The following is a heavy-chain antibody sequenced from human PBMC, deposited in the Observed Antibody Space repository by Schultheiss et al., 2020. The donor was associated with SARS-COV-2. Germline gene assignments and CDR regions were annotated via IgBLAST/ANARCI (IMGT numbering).Heavy chain of an antibody. J-gene: IGHJ4*02. CDR3: AKDTAVWFPQN. CDR2: ISSSSSYI. D-gene: IGHD2-21*01. Sequence: GGSLRLSCAASGFTFSSYAMHWVRQAPGKGLEWVSSISSSSSYIYYADSVKGRFTISRDNSKNTLYLQMNSLRAEDTAVYYCAKDTAVWFPQNWGQGTLVTVSS. V-gene: IGHV3-21*04. CDR1: GFTFSSYA.